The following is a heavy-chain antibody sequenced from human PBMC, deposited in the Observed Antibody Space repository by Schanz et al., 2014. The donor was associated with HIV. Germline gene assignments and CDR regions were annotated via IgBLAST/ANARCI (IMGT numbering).Heavy chain of an antibody. CDR3: ARDGSSGWQDPFDY. CDR2: ISWNSGSI. V-gene: IGHV3-9*01. D-gene: IGHD6-19*01. J-gene: IGHJ4*02. Sequence: EVQLVESGGGLVKPGGSLRLSCAASGFTFDDYAMHWVRQAPGKGLEWVSGISWNSGSIGYADSVKGRFTISRDNSKNTLYLQMNSLRAEDTAVYYCARDGSSGWQDPFDYWGQGTLVTVSS. CDR1: GFTFDDYA.